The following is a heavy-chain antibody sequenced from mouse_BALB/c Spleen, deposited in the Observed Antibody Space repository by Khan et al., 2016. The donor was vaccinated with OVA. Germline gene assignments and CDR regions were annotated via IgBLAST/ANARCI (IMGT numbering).Heavy chain of an antibody. V-gene: IGHV2-6-5*01. CDR1: GFSLTDYG. CDR3: AREVYGSSSFDY. CDR2: IWGGGST. Sequence: QVQLKQSGPGLVAPSQSLSITCTVSGFSLTDYGVSWIRQPPGKGLEWRGVIWGGGSTYYNSTLKSSLSIRKDNSKSQVFLKMNSLQTDDTAMYFCAREVYGSSSFDYWGQGTTLTVSS. D-gene: IGHD1-1*01. J-gene: IGHJ2*01.